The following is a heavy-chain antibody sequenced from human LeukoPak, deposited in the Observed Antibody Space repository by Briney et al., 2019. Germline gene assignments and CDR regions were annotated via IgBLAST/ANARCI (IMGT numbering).Heavy chain of an antibody. J-gene: IGHJ4*02. Sequence: SETLSLTCTVSGGSISSYYWSWIRQPPGKGLEWIGYIYYSGSTNYNPSLKSRVTISVDTSKNQFSLKLSSVTAADTAVYYCARGHYYGPGFLYYFDYWGQGTLVTVSS. CDR3: ARGHYYGPGFLYYFDY. CDR2: IYYSGST. CDR1: GGSISSYY. D-gene: IGHD3-10*01. V-gene: IGHV4-59*01.